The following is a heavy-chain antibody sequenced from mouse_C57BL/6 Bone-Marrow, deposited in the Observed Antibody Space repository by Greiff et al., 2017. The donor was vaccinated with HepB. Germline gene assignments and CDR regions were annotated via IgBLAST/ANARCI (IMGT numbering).Heavy chain of an antibody. Sequence: DVQLVESGGGLVQPGGSLKLSCAASGFTFSDYYMYWVRQTPEKRLEWVAYISNGGGSTYYPDTVKGRFTISRDNAKNTLYLQMSRLKSEDTAMYYCASHRGLNYWGQGTLVTVSA. J-gene: IGHJ3*01. D-gene: IGHD3-3*01. CDR1: GFTFSDYY. CDR3: ASHRGLNY. V-gene: IGHV5-12*01. CDR2: ISNGGGST.